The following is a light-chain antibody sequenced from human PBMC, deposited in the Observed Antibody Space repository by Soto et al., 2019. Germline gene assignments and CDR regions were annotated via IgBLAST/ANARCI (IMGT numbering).Light chain of an antibody. J-gene: IGKJ1*01. CDR2: GAS. Sequence: ENVLTQSRGTLSLYPGERATLSCRASQSVSSNYLAWYQQKPGQAPRLLIYGASSRATGIPDRFSGSGSGTDFTLTISRLEPEDFAMYYCQQYGTSLRTFGQGTKVDI. CDR3: QQYGTSLRT. CDR1: QSVSSNY. V-gene: IGKV3-20*01.